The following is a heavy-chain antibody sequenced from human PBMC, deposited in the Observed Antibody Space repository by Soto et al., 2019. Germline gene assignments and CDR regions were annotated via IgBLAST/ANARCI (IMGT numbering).Heavy chain of an antibody. V-gene: IGHV3-33*06. CDR3: AKGIGGYSYGYSDY. J-gene: IGHJ4*02. D-gene: IGHD5-18*01. CDR2: IWYDGSNK. Sequence: GGSLRLSCAASGFTFSSYGMHWVRQAPGKGLEWVAVIWYDGSNKYYADSVKGRFTISRDNSKNTLYLQMNSLRAEDTAVYYCAKGIGGYSYGYSDYWGQGTLVTVSS. CDR1: GFTFSSYG.